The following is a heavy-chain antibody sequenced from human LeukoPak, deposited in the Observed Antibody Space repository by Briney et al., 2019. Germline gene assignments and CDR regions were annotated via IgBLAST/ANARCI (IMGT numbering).Heavy chain of an antibody. CDR1: GFPFNTYT. D-gene: IGHD3-16*01. J-gene: IGHJ6*02. Sequence: GRSLRLSCAASGFPFNTYTMHWVRQAPGKGLEWVASINHNGNVNYYVGSVKGRFTISRDNAKNSLYLQMSNLRAEDTAVYFCARGGGLDVWGQGATVTVSS. CDR3: ARGGGLDV. CDR2: INHNGNVN. V-gene: IGHV3-7*03.